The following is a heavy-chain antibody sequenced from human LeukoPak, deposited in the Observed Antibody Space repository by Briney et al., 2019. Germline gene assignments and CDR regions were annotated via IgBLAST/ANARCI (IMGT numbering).Heavy chain of an antibody. J-gene: IGHJ3*02. D-gene: IGHD3-16*01. CDR3: ARVGGGPYWAAFDI. CDR2: IYYSGST. V-gene: IGHV4-59*01. CDR1: GGSISSYY. Sequence: SETLSLTCTVSGGSISSYYWSWIRQPPGKGLEWIGYIYYSGSTNYNPSLKSRVTISVDTSKNQFPLKLSSVTAADTAVYYCARVGGGPYWAAFDIWGQGTMVTVSS.